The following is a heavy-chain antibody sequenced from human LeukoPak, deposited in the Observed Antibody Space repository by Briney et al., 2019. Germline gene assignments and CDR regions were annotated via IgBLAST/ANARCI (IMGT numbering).Heavy chain of an antibody. J-gene: IGHJ4*02. CDR1: GFTFSSYW. D-gene: IGHD3-22*01. Sequence: GGSLRLSCAASGFTFSSYWMSWVRQAPGKGLEWVANIKQDGSEKYYVDSVKGRFTISRDNAKNSLYLQMNSLRAEDTAVYYCARDPQCYYDSSGYYYDYWGQGTLVTVSS. CDR2: IKQDGSEK. V-gene: IGHV3-7*03. CDR3: ARDPQCYYDSSGYYYDY.